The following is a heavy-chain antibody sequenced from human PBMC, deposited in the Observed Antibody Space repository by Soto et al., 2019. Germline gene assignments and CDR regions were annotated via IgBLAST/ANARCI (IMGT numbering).Heavy chain of an antibody. D-gene: IGHD3-9*01. CDR2: ISGSGGST. Sequence: QSGGSLRLSCAASGFTFSSYAMSWVRQAPGKGLEWVSAISGSGGSTYYADSVKGRFTISRDNSKNTLYLQMNSLRAEDTAVYYCAKAFYDILTGYPYYYYGMDVWGQGTTVTVSS. CDR3: AKAFYDILTGYPYYYYGMDV. CDR1: GFTFSSYA. J-gene: IGHJ6*02. V-gene: IGHV3-23*01.